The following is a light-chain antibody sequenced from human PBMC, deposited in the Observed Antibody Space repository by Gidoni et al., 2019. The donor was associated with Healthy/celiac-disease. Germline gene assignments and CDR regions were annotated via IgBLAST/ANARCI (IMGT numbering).Light chain of an antibody. CDR3: QQYNNWPSIT. CDR1: QSVSSN. V-gene: IGKV3-15*01. Sequence: EIVMTQSPATLSVSPGTRATLSCRASQSVSSNLAWYQQKPGQAPRLLIYGASTRATSIPARFSGSGSGTEFTLTISSLQSEDFAVYYCQQYNNWPSITFGQGTRLEIK. J-gene: IGKJ5*01. CDR2: GAS.